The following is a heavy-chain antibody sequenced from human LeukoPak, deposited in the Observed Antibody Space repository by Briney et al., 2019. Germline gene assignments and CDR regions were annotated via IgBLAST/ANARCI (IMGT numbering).Heavy chain of an antibody. CDR3: ASGASTGTGPQQFDY. CDR1: GYSFTSYD. CDR2: MNPNSGDT. V-gene: IGHV1-8*03. D-gene: IGHD6-13*01. Sequence: ASVKVSCKASGYSFTSYDINWVRQAPGQGLEWMGWMNPNSGDTGYAQKFQGRVTITRNTSIRTAYMELSSLRYEDTAVYYCASGASTGTGPQQFDYWGQGTLVTVSS. J-gene: IGHJ4*02.